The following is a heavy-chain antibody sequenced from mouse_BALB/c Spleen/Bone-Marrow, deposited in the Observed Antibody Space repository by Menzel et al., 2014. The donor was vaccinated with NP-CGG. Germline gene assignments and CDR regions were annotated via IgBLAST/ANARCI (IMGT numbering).Heavy chain of an antibody. CDR1: GYTFSSYW. CDR2: ILPGNGST. CDR3: ARAYYVNYDAMDY. D-gene: IGHD2-10*01. Sequence: VKLVESGAELMKPGASMKISCKATGYTFSSYWIEWVKQRPGHGLEWIGEILPGNGSTNYNERFKGKATFTADTSSNTAYMQLSSLTSEDSAVYYCARAYYVNYDAMDYWGQGTSVTVSS. J-gene: IGHJ4*01. V-gene: IGHV1-9*01.